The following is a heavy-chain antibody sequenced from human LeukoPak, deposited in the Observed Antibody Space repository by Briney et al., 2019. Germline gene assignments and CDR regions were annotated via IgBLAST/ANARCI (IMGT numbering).Heavy chain of an antibody. V-gene: IGHV4-4*07. D-gene: IGHD6-13*01. Sequence: PSETLSLTCIVSGDSIGNYYWSWIRQPAGKGLEWIGRIYTSGSTTYNPSLKNRVTMSVDTSKNQFSLKLSSVTAADTAVYYCAREAAAGTFYFDYWGQGTLVTVSS. CDR2: IYTSGST. CDR3: AREAAAGTFYFDY. J-gene: IGHJ4*02. CDR1: GDSIGNYY.